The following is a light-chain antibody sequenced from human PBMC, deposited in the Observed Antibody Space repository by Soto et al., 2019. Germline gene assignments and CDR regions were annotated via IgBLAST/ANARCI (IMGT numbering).Light chain of an antibody. V-gene: IGKV2-28*01. J-gene: IGKJ4*01. CDR2: LGS. Sequence: DIVMTQSPLSLSVTPGEPASMSCRSSQSLLQSNRFNYLEWHLQKTGQSPEVLMYLGSNRASGVPDRFSGSGSGTDFTLKISRVEAEDIGTYYCMQALESPLTLGGGTKVDIK. CDR1: QSLLQSNRFNY. CDR3: MQALESPLT.